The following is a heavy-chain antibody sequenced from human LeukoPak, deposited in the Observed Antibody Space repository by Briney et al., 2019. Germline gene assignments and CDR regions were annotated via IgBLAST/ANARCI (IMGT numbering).Heavy chain of an antibody. D-gene: IGHD1-26*01. J-gene: IGHJ4*02. CDR1: GFTFDDYA. CDR3: AKDISGAPTHFDY. V-gene: IGHV3-9*01. Sequence: GRSLRLPCAASGFTFDDYAMHWVRQAPGKGLEWVSGISWNSGSIGYADSVKGRFTISRDNAKNSLYLQMNSLRAEDTALYYCAKDISGAPTHFDYWGQGTLVTVSS. CDR2: ISWNSGSI.